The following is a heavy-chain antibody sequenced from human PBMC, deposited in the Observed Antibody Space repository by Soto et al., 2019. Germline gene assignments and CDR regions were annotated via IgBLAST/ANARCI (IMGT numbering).Heavy chain of an antibody. D-gene: IGHD2-15*01. CDR3: AKDKVCSGGSCYYDY. J-gene: IGHJ4*02. V-gene: IGHV3-23*01. CDR2: INGGGGST. CDR1: GFTFSSYT. Sequence: EVQLLEAGGDLIQPGGSLRLSFAASGFTFSSYTMTWVRQAPGKGLEWVSAINGGGGSTYYADSVKGRFTISRDNSKDTLYLQMNSLRAEDTAVYYCAKDKVCSGGSCYYDYWGQGTRVTVSS.